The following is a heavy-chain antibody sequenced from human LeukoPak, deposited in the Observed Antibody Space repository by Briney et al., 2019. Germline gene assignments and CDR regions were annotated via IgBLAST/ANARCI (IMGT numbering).Heavy chain of an antibody. D-gene: IGHD3-9*01. J-gene: IGHJ5*02. CDR1: GFTFSSYG. Sequence: PGGSLRLSCAASGFTFSSYGMHWVRQAPGKGLEWVAFIRYDGSNKYYADSVKGRFTISRDNSKNTLYLQMNSLRAEDTAVYYCAKDYKSTDRYDILTGYYNHWFDPWGQGTLVTVSS. V-gene: IGHV3-30*02. CDR3: AKDYKSTDRYDILTGYYNHWFDP. CDR2: IRYDGSNK.